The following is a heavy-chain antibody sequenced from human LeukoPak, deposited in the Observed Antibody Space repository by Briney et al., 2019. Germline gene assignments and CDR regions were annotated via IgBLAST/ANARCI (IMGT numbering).Heavy chain of an antibody. V-gene: IGHV4-59*01. CDR1: GGSISSYY. Sequence: SETLSLTCTVSGGSISSYYWSWIRQPPGKGLEWIGYIYYSGSTNYNPSLKSRVIISVDTSKNQFSLKLSSVTAADTAVYYCAREVVVPAAGDYYYYMDVWGKGTTVTVSS. J-gene: IGHJ6*03. D-gene: IGHD2-2*01. CDR2: IYYSGST. CDR3: AREVVVPAAGDYYYYMDV.